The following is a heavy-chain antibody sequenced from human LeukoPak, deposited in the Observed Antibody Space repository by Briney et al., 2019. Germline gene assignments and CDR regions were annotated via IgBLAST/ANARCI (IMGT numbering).Heavy chain of an antibody. J-gene: IGHJ4*02. Sequence: SETLSLTCAVHGGSFSGYYWTWIRQSPGKELEWIGEINHSGSTNYNPSLKSRVTISVDTSKNQFSLKLSSVTAADTAVYYCARGPTIDYDILTGYYYFDCWGQGTLVTVSS. D-gene: IGHD3-9*01. CDR1: GGSFSGYY. V-gene: IGHV4-34*01. CDR2: INHSGST. CDR3: ARGPTIDYDILTGYYYFDC.